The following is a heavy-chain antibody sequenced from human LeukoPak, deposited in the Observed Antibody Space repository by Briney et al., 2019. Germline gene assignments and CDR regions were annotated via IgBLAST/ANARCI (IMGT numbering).Heavy chain of an antibody. J-gene: IGHJ4*02. CDR1: GFTFSSYD. CDR3: VRQPDSARYGFDY. D-gene: IGHD1-14*01. V-gene: IGHV3-13*01. Sequence: GGSLRLSCAASGFTFSSYDMHWVRQATGKGLEWVSAIGSAGYTYYAESVRGRFTITRDTAKQSLYLQMNSLRVEDTAVYHCVRQPDSARYGFDYWGRGTQVTVSS. CDR2: IGSAGYT.